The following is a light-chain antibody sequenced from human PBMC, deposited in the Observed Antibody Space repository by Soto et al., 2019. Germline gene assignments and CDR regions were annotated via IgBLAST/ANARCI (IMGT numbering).Light chain of an antibody. CDR1: QSISNN. CDR3: QQYNNWPQA. CDR2: GAS. J-gene: IGKJ1*01. Sequence: EIVMTQSPATLSVSPGERATLSCRASQSISNNLGWYQQRPGQAPRLLIYGASTRATGIPARFSGSGSGTEFTLTISSLQSEDFAVYYCQQYNNWPQAFGQETKVEIK. V-gene: IGKV3-15*01.